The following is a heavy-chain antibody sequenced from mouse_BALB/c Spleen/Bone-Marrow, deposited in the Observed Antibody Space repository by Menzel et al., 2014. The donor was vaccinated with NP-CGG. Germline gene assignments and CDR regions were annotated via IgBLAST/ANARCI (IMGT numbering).Heavy chain of an antibody. D-gene: IGHD4-1*01. V-gene: IGHV5-17*02. CDR1: GFTFSSFG. CDR3: ARGGNWDAFDV. CDR2: ISSGSTVI. J-gene: IGHJ1*01. Sequence: EVQLQESGGGLVQPGGSRKLSCAASGFTFSSFGMHWVRQAPEKGLEWVAYISSGSTVIFYADTVKGRFTISRDNPKNTLFMQMTSLRSEDTAMYYCARGGNWDAFDVWGAGTTVTVSS.